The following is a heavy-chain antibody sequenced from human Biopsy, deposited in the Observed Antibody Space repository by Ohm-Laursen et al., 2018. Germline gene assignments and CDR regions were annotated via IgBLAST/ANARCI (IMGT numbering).Heavy chain of an antibody. D-gene: IGHD3-22*01. J-gene: IGHJ2*01. Sequence: GTLSLTCTVSGDSISSYYWSWIRQPPGKGLQWIGYVYYTGSTDYNPSLQSRVTISVDTSKNHFSLRLRSVAPADTAIYYCARDRGYYSDRTVPGYFDLWGRGTLVTVSS. CDR3: ARDRGYYSDRTVPGYFDL. CDR2: VYYTGST. V-gene: IGHV4-59*01. CDR1: GDSISSYY.